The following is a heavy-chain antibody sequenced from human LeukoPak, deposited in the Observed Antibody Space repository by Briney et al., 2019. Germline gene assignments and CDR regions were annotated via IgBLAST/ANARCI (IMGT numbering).Heavy chain of an antibody. CDR3: AGSGSYSDVASVDY. CDR1: GYTLTRYY. J-gene: IGHJ4*02. CDR2: INPNSGGT. Sequence: GASVKVSCKASGYTLTRYYMHWVRQAPGQGLEWMGWINPNSGGTKYAQKVQGRVNMTRDTSISTAYRELSRLRSDDSAVYYCAGSGSYSDVASVDYWGQGTLVTVSS. V-gene: IGHV1-2*02. D-gene: IGHD1-26*01.